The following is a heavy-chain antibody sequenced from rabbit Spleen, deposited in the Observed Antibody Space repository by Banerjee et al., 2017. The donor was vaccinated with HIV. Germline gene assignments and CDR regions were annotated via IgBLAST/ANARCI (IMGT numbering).Heavy chain of an antibody. CDR1: GFSFSSSYY. V-gene: IGHV1S45*01. CDR2: IYVGSGGGT. Sequence: QEQLVESGGGLVQPEGSLTLTCTASGFSFSSSYYMCWVRQAPGKGLEWIACIYVGSGGGTKYASWAKGRFTISKTSSTTVTLEMTSLTDADTATYFCARDLTDAIGWNFGWWGPGTLVTVS. J-gene: IGHJ6*01. D-gene: IGHD4-1*01. CDR3: ARDLTDAIGWNFGW.